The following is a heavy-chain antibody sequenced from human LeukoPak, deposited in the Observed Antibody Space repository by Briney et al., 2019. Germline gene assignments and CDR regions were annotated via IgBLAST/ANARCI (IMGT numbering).Heavy chain of an antibody. D-gene: IGHD3-10*01. V-gene: IGHV3-23*01. CDR2: ISGSGGST. CDR1: GFTFSSYA. CDR3: AKVGVTMVRGVITRDYYYYYMDV. J-gene: IGHJ6*03. Sequence: PGGSLRLSCAASGFTFSSYAMSWVRQAPGKGLEWVSAISGSGGSTYYADSVKGRFTISRDNSKNTLYLQMNSLRAEDTAVYYCAKVGVTMVRGVITRDYYYYYMDVWGKGTTVTVSS.